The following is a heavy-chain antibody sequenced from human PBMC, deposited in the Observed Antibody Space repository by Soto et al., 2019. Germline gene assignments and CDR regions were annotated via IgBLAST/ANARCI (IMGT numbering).Heavy chain of an antibody. Sequence: QVQLQESGPGLVKPSETLSLTCSVSGGSVSNASFYWTWIRQAPGTGLEYIGYIFYTGVTNYNPYLRSRLTTPRDSSENNFCLTPNSMAAADTAVNYRVRVLESRSYADRWGRGRLVCVS. D-gene: IGHD6-6*01. CDR3: VRVLESRSYADR. V-gene: IGHV4-61*03. CDR1: GGSVSNASFY. CDR2: IFYTGVT. J-gene: IGHJ2*01.